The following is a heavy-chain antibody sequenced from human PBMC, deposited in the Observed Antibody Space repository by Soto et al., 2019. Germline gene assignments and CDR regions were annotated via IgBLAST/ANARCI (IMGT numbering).Heavy chain of an antibody. CDR3: ASGSIAAAGNDAFDI. CDR1: GYTFTSYY. V-gene: IGHV1-46*01. J-gene: IGHJ3*02. D-gene: IGHD6-13*01. Sequence: ASVKVSCKASGYTFTSYYMHWVRQAPGQGLEWMGIINPSGGSTSYAQKFQGRVTMTRDTSTSTVCMELSSLRSEDTAVYYCASGSIAAAGNDAFDIWGQGTMVTVS. CDR2: INPSGGST.